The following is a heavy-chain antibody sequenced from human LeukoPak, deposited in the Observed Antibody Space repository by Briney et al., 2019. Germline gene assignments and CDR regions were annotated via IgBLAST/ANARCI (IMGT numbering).Heavy chain of an antibody. J-gene: IGHJ6*04. D-gene: IGHD3-10*01. V-gene: IGHV3-53*01. CDR1: GVNVSSHY. CDR3: ARRRPIWLGGEDYGLDV. Sequence: GGSLRLSCAASGVNVSSHYMIWVRQAPGKGLECVSVIFSGGTTYYTDSVKGRFTISRDNSNNTVYLQIKSLKVEDTAVYYCARRRPIWLGGEDYGLDVWGKGTTVTVSS. CDR2: IFSGGTT.